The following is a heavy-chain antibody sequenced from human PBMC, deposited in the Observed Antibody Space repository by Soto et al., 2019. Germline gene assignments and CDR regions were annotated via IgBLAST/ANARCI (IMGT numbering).Heavy chain of an antibody. J-gene: IGHJ4*02. CDR3: YGGVVDAF. CDR2: TNEDGSEK. D-gene: IGHD2-15*01. Sequence: EVHLVESGGGLVQTGGSLRLSCAISESTVSRDWMNWVRQAPGKGLEWVAHTNEDGSEKYYADSVKGRFTISRDNAKKSLYLQMNSLRAGDTSMYYCYGGVVDAFWGQGTLVTVSS. V-gene: IGHV3-7*01. CDR1: ESTVSRDW.